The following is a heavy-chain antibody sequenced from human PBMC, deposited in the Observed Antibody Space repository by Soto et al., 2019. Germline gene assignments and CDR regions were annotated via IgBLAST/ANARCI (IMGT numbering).Heavy chain of an antibody. CDR2: IYYSGST. CDR3: ARPEGDYDSYFDH. V-gene: IGHV4-39*01. J-gene: IGHJ4*02. Sequence: SETLSLTCTVSGGSISSSSYYWGWIRQPPGKGLEWIGSIYYSGSTYYNPSLKSRVTISVDTSKNQFSLKLSSVTAADTAVYYCARPEGDYDSYFDHWGQGTLVTVSS. D-gene: IGHD4-17*01. CDR1: GGSISSSSYY.